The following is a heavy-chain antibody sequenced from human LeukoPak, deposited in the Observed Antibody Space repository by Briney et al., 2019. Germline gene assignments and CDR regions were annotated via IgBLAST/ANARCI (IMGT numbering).Heavy chain of an antibody. CDR1: GFTFVNYA. D-gene: IGHD2-21*01. V-gene: IGHV3-23*01. J-gene: IGHJ5*02. Sequence: GGSLRLSCTASGFTFVNYAMSWVRLAPGKGLEWVAAISVGGTTYYADSVMGRFTISRDNSKNTLYMQMNSLRGEDTAVYYCAKSKEDCYGSFDPWGQGTLVTVSS. CDR3: AKSKEDCYGSFDP. CDR2: ISVGGTT.